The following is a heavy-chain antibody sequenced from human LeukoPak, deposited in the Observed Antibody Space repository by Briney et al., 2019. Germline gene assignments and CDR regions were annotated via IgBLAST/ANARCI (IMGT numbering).Heavy chain of an antibody. CDR3: ARENHTAMVTDY. J-gene: IGHJ4*02. Sequence: ASVKVSCKASEYTFTSYDINWVRQATGQGLEWMGWMNPNSGNTGYAQKFQGRVTMTRNTSISTAYMELSSLRSEDTAVYYCARENHTAMVTDYWGQGSLVTVSS. D-gene: IGHD5-18*01. CDR2: MNPNSGNT. CDR1: EYTFTSYD. V-gene: IGHV1-8*01.